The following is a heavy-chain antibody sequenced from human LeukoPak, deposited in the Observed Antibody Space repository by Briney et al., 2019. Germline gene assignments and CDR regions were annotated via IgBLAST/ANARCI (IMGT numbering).Heavy chain of an antibody. CDR2: ISTNGGIT. CDR3: ARGKGIYCSDACSALDY. J-gene: IGHJ4*02. Sequence: GGSLRLSCAASGFTFSSYAMHWVRQAPGKGLEYVSAISTNGGITYYANSVEGRFTISRDNSKNTLYLQMGSLRTEDMAVYYCARGKGIYCSDACSALDYWGQGTLVTVSS. CDR1: GFTFSSYA. V-gene: IGHV3-64*01. D-gene: IGHD2-21*02.